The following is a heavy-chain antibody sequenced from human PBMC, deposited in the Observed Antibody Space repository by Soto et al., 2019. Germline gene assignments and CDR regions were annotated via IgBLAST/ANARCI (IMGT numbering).Heavy chain of an antibody. CDR1: GFPFSDYL. D-gene: IGHD6-6*01. V-gene: IGHV3-7*01. CDR2: IKQDGSEK. Sequence: EVQLVESGGGLVQPWGSLRLSCAASGFPFSDYLMTWVRQAPGKGLEWVANIKQDGSEKYYVDSVKGRFTISRDNAKNTLYLQMNRLRTEDTAMYYCAREFNRSSDWCQGTLVTFSS. J-gene: IGHJ4*02. CDR3: AREFNRSSD.